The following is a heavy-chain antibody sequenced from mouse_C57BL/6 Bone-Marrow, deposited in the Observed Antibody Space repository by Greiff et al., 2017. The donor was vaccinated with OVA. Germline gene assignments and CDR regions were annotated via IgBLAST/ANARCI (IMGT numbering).Heavy chain of an antibody. V-gene: IGHV1-59*01. CDR1: GYTFTSYW. J-gene: IGHJ4*01. Sequence: VQLQQSGAELVRPGTSVKLSCKASGYTFTSYWMHWVKQRPGQGLEWIGVIDPSDSYTNYNQKFKGKATLTVDTSSSTAYMQLSSLTSEDSAVYYCARTLRITTVPPYYAMDYWGQGTSVTVSS. D-gene: IGHD1-1*01. CDR2: IDPSDSYT. CDR3: ARTLRITTVPPYYAMDY.